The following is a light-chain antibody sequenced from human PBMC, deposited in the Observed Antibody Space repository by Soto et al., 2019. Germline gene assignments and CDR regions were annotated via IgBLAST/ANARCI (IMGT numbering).Light chain of an antibody. CDR1: QSVSSS. V-gene: IGKV3-15*01. CDR3: QQYNNWPPLT. CDR2: DAS. Sequence: EIVMTQSPATLSVSPGDRATLSCRASQSVSSSLAWYQQIPGQAPRLLIYDASTRATGIPARFSGSGSGTEFTLTISSRQSEDFADYYCQQYNNWPPLTFGGGTKVEFK. J-gene: IGKJ4*02.